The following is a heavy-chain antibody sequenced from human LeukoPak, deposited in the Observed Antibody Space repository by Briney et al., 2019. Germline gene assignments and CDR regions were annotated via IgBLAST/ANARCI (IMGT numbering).Heavy chain of an antibody. CDR1: GGTFSSYA. V-gene: IGHV1-69*13. CDR3: ARNPALGNYDSSGYPDY. Sequence: SVKVSCKASGGTFSSYAISWVRQAPGQGLEWMGGIIPIFGTANYAQKFQGRVTITADESTSTAYMELSSLRSEDTAVYYCARNPALGNYDSSGYPDYWGQGTLVTVSS. CDR2: IIPIFGTA. D-gene: IGHD3-22*01. J-gene: IGHJ4*02.